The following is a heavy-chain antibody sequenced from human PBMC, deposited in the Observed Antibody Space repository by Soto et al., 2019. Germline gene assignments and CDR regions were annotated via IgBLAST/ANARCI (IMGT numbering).Heavy chain of an antibody. V-gene: IGHV1-18*01. Sequence: QVHLVQSGAEVKKPGASVKVSCKASGYTFTSYGITWVRQAPGQGLEWMGWISAHNGTTDYAQKLPGRVIVTRDTSTSTSYMELRSLISDDTAVYYCARGRYVDYWGQGALVTVSS. J-gene: IGHJ4*02. CDR1: GYTFTSYG. CDR2: ISAHNGTT. D-gene: IGHD1-1*01. CDR3: ARGRYVDY.